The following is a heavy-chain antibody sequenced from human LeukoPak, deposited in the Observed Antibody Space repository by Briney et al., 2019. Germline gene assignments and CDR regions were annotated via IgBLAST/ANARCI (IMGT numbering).Heavy chain of an antibody. Sequence: PGGSLRLSCAASGFTVSSNYMSWVRQAPGKGLEWVSVIYSGGSTYYADSVKGRFTISRDNSKNTLYLQMNSLRAEDTAVYYCAIVGATGRYDAFDIWGQGTMVTVS. CDR2: IYSGGST. D-gene: IGHD1-26*01. CDR3: AIVGATGRYDAFDI. J-gene: IGHJ3*02. CDR1: GFTVSSNY. V-gene: IGHV3-66*01.